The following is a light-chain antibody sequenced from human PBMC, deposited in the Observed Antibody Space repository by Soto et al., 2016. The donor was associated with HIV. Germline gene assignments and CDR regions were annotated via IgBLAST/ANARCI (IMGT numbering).Light chain of an antibody. Sequence: SSELTQDPAVSVALGQTVSITCQGDSLRSYYANWYQHKPGQAPVLVIYGKNNRPSGIPDRFSGSSSGNTASLTITGAQAEDEADYYCNSRDSSGNHVIFGGGTKVTVL. CDR2: GKN. CDR1: SLRSYY. CDR3: NSRDSSGNHVI. V-gene: IGLV3-19*01. J-gene: IGLJ2*01.